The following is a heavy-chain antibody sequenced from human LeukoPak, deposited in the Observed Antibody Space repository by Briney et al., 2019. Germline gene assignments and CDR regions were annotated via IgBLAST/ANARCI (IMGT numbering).Heavy chain of an antibody. CDR3: ARDVPGTAVALDY. D-gene: IGHD6-19*01. CDR1: GGTFSIYA. J-gene: IGHJ4*02. Sequence: SVKVSCKASGGTFSIYAISWVRQAPGQGLEWMGRIIPIFGTANYAQKFQGRVAITTDESTSTAYMKLSSLRSEDTAVYHCARDVPGTAVALDYWGQGTLVTVSS. CDR2: IIPIFGTA. V-gene: IGHV1-69*05.